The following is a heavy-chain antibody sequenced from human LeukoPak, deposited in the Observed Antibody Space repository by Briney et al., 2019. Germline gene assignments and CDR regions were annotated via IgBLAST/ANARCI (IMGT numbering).Heavy chain of an antibody. CDR2: IYYSGST. CDR1: GGSISGSSYY. J-gene: IGHJ4*02. V-gene: IGHV4-39*07. D-gene: IGHD3-22*01. Sequence: SETLSLTCTVSGGSISGSSYYWGWIRQPPGKGLEWIGSIYYSGSTYYNPSLKSRVTISVDTSKNQFSLKLSSVTAADTAVYYCAREEGSSGYYYWGQGTLVTVSS. CDR3: AREEGSSGYYY.